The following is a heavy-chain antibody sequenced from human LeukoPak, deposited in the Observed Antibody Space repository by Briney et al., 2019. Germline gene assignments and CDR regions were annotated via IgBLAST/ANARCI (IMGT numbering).Heavy chain of an antibody. V-gene: IGHV4-39*01. CDR1: GGSISSSTYY. D-gene: IGHD1-1*01. CDR3: ARRSTYATTGSDY. J-gene: IGHJ4*02. CDR2: IYYSGTT. Sequence: SETLSLTCTVSGGSISSSTYYWGWIRQAQGKGLEWIGTIYYSGTTYYNPSIESRVTISVDTKKNQFSLRLSSVTAADTAVYYCARRSTYATTGSDYWGQGTLVTVSS.